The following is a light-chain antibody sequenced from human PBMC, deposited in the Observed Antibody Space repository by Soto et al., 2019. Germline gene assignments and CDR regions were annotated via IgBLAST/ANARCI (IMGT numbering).Light chain of an antibody. CDR3: QQSYSNPIT. CDR1: QSISNY. CDR2: AAS. V-gene: IGKV1-39*01. Sequence: DIQMTQSPSSLSASVGDRVTITCRASQSISNYLNWYQQKPGKAPKLLIYAASSLQSGVPSRFSGSGSGTDFTLTISSLQPEDFATYYCQQSYSNPITFGQGTRLEMK. J-gene: IGKJ5*01.